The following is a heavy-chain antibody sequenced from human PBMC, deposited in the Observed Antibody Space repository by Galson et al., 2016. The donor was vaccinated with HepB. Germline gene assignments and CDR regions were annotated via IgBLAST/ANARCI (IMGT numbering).Heavy chain of an antibody. CDR1: GFSFSSYW. V-gene: IGHV3-7*05. J-gene: IGHJ4*02. Sequence: SLRLSCAASGFSFSSYWMSWVRQAPGKGLEWVANLKEDGSEKHYVDSVKGRITISRDNAKNSVYLQMNSLRAEDTAVYYCARDWYYLQYWGQGTLVTVSS. CDR2: LKEDGSEK. CDR3: ARDWYYLQY.